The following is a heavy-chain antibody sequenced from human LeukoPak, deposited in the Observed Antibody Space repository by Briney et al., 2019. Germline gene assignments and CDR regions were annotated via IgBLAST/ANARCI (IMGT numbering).Heavy chain of an antibody. V-gene: IGHV3-30-3*01. D-gene: IGHD6-13*01. Sequence: GKSLRLSCAASGFTFSSYAMHWVRQAPGKGLEWVAVISYDGSNKYYADSVKGRFTISRDNSKNTLYLQMNSLRAEDTALYYCAKDRLPDGRWSLDYWGQGTLVTVSS. CDR3: AKDRLPDGRWSLDY. CDR1: GFTFSSYA. J-gene: IGHJ4*02. CDR2: ISYDGSNK.